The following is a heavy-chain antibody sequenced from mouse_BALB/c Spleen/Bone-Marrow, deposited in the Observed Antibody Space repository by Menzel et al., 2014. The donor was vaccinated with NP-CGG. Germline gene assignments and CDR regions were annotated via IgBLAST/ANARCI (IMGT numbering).Heavy chain of an antibody. CDR3: AREDYYGSSYFDY. Sequence: VQLQQSGAELMKPGASVKISCKATGYTFSSYWIEWVKRRPGHGLEWIGEILPGSGSTIYNEKFKGKATFTADTSSNTAYMRLSSLTSEDSAVYYCAREDYYGSSYFDYWGQGTTLTVSS. D-gene: IGHD1-1*01. CDR1: GYTFSSYW. V-gene: IGHV1-9*01. CDR2: ILPGSGST. J-gene: IGHJ2*01.